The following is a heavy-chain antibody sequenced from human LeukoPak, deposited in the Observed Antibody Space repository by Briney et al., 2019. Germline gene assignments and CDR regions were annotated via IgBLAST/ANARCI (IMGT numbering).Heavy chain of an antibody. J-gene: IGHJ4*02. Sequence: PSQTLSLTCAISGGSISSGGYSWSWIRQPPGKGLEWIGYIYHSGRTYYNPSLKSRVTISVDRSKNQFSLKLSSVTAADTAVYYCARGFVLRYFDWLPYFDYWGQGTLVTVSS. CDR2: IYHSGRT. V-gene: IGHV4-30-2*01. D-gene: IGHD3-9*01. CDR1: GGSISSGGYS. CDR3: ARGFVLRYFDWLPYFDY.